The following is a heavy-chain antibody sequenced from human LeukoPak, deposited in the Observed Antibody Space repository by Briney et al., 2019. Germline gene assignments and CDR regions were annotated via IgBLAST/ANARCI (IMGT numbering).Heavy chain of an antibody. V-gene: IGHV4-34*01. CDR2: INHSGST. CDR1: GGSFSGYY. J-gene: IGHJ4*02. CDR3: ARGVRRAARPNFDY. Sequence: SETLSLTCAVYGGSFSGYYWSWIRQPPGKGLEWIGEINHSGSTNYNPSLKSRVTISVDTSKNLLSLKLSSVTAADTAVYYCARGVRRAARPNFDYWGQGTLVTVSS. D-gene: IGHD6-6*01.